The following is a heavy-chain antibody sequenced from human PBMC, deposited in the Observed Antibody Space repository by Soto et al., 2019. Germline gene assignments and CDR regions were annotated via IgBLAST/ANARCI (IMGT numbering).Heavy chain of an antibody. V-gene: IGHV1-2*02. CDR1: GYTFTGYY. J-gene: IGHJ4*02. CDR2: INPNSGGT. Sequence: ASVKVSCKASGYTFTGYYMHWVRQAPGQGLEWMGWINPNSGGTNYAQKFQGRVTMTRDTSISTAYMELSRLRSDDTAVYYCARAVDYVWGRYRFDYWGQGTRVTGSS. D-gene: IGHD3-16*02. CDR3: ARAVDYVWGRYRFDY.